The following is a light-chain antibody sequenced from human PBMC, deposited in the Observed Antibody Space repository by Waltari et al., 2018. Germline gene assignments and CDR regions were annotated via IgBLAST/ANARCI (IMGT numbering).Light chain of an antibody. V-gene: IGKV1-5*03. CDR1: QSIGSS. J-gene: IGKJ4*01. CDR2: EAS. CDR3: QQCNSYLLT. Sequence: DIQMTQYPSTLSASVGDRVTITCRASQSIGSSLAWDQQKPGTAPKVLIYEASSLESGVPSRFSGSGSGTEFTLTISSLQPDDFATYYCQQCNSYLLTYGGGTKVEIK.